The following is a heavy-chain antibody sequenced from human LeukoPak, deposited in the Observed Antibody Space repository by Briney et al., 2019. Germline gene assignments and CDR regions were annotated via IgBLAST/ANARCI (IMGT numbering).Heavy chain of an antibody. Sequence: PGGSLRLSCAASGFTFSSYAMSWDRQAPGKGLEWVSAISGSGGSTYYADSVKGRFTISRDNSKNTLYLQMNSLRAEDTAVYYCAKPSSGYYSVAAHFDYWGQGTLVTVSS. CDR2: ISGSGGST. CDR3: AKPSSGYYSVAAHFDY. V-gene: IGHV3-23*01. CDR1: GFTFSSYA. J-gene: IGHJ4*02. D-gene: IGHD3-22*01.